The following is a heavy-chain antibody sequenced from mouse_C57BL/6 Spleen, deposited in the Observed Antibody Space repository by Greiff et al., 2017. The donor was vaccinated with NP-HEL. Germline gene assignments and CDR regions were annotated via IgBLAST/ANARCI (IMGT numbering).Heavy chain of an antibody. CDR3: TTSGY. J-gene: IGHJ2*01. CDR1: CFYIKDDY. V-gene: IGHV14-4*01. Sequence: VQLVEPGAELVRPGASVKLSCKASCFYIKDDYMHWVKARPEQGLGWIGWVDPENDDTEYASKFQGKATITADTSSNTAYLQLSSLTSEDTAVYYCTTSGYWGQGTTLTVSS. D-gene: IGHD3-1*01. CDR2: VDPENDDT.